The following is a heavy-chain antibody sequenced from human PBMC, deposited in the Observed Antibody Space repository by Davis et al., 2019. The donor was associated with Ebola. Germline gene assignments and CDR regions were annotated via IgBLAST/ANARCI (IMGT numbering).Heavy chain of an antibody. Sequence: GESLKISCAASGFTFSSYSMNWVRQAPGKGLEWVSAISGSTGTTYYADSVKGRFTISRDNSKNTLYLQMNSLRAEDTAVYYCAKVLVVYAIGGYFDYWGQGTLVTVSS. CDR2: ISGSTGTT. V-gene: IGHV3-23*01. CDR3: AKVLVVYAIGGYFDY. J-gene: IGHJ4*02. CDR1: GFTFSSYS. D-gene: IGHD2-8*02.